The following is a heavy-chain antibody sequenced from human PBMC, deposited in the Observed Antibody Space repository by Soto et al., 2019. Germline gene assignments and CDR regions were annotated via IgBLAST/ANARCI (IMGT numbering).Heavy chain of an antibody. CDR1: GGSLSGYY. CDR3: ARGYPYCSSTSCYWYSYYGMDV. V-gene: IGHV4-34*01. D-gene: IGHD2-2*01. J-gene: IGHJ6*02. CDR2: INHSGST. Sequence: SETLSLTCAVHGGSLSGYYCSWIRQPPGKGLEWIGEINHSGSTNYNPSLKSRVTISVDTSKNQSSLKLSSVAAAETAVYYCARGYPYCSSTSCYWYSYYGMDVWGQGTTVTVSS.